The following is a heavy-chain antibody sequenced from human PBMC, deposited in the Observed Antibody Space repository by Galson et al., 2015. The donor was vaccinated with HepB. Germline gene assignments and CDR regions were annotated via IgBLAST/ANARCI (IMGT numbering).Heavy chain of an antibody. V-gene: IGHV3-48*02. J-gene: IGHJ6*02. Sequence: SLRLSCAASGFTFSSYSMNWVRQAPGKGLEWVSYISSSSSTIYYADSVKGRFTISRDNAKNSLYLQMNSLRDEDTAVYYCASEYSGYAPPSLYYYYYGMDVWGQGTTVTVSS. CDR1: GFTFSSYS. D-gene: IGHD5-12*01. CDR2: ISSSSSTI. CDR3: ASEYSGYAPPSLYYYYYGMDV.